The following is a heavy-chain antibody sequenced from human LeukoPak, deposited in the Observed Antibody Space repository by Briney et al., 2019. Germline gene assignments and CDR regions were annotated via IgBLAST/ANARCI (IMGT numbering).Heavy chain of an antibody. Sequence: SETLSLTCTVSGGSISSYYWSWIRQPPGKGLEWIGYIYYSGSTNYNPSLKSRVTISVDTSKNQFSLKLSSVAAADTAVYYCARESSGWYHDYWGQGTLVTVSS. J-gene: IGHJ4*02. CDR3: ARESSGWYHDY. D-gene: IGHD6-19*01. CDR1: GGSISSYY. V-gene: IGHV4-59*12. CDR2: IYYSGST.